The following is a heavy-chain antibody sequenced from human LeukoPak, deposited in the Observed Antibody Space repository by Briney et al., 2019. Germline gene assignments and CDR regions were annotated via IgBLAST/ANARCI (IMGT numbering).Heavy chain of an antibody. J-gene: IGHJ6*03. D-gene: IGHD2-2*01. V-gene: IGHV4-61*01. CDR1: GYSISSGYY. Sequence: PSETLSLTCAVSGYSISSGYYWGWIRQPPGKGLEWIGYIYYSGSTNYNPSLKSRVTISVDTSKNQFSLKLSSVTAADTAVYYCARVPAVNYYYYYMDVWGKGTTVTVSS. CDR3: ARVPAVNYYYYYMDV. CDR2: IYYSGST.